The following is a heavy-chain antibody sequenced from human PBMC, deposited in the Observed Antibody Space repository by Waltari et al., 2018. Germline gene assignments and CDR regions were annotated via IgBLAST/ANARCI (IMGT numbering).Heavy chain of an antibody. D-gene: IGHD5-12*01. CDR1: GFTFSSYW. CDR3: AREGNSGSGYFDY. Sequence: VQLVESGGGVVQPGRSLRLACAASGFTFSSYWMHWVRKAPGKGLVWVSRINSDGSSTSYADSVKGRFTISRDNAKNTLYLQMNSLRAEDTAVYYCAREGNSGSGYFDYWGQGTLVTVSS. V-gene: IGHV3-74*01. J-gene: IGHJ4*02. CDR2: INSDGSST.